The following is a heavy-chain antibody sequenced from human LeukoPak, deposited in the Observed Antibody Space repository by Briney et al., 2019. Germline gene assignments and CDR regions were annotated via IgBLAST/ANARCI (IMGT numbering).Heavy chain of an antibody. CDR2: INSDGGST. CDR3: ASIQYSSGWYDFDY. D-gene: IGHD6-19*01. V-gene: IGHV3-74*01. CDR1: GFTFSSYW. J-gene: IGHJ4*02. Sequence: GGSLRLSCAASGFTFSSYWMHWVRQAPGKGLVWVSRINSDGGSTSYADSVKGRFTISRDNAKNTLYLQMNSLRAEDTAVYYCASIQYSSGWYDFDYWGQGTLVTVSS.